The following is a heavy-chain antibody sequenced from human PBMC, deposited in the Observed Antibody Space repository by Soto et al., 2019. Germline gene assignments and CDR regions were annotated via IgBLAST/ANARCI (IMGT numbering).Heavy chain of an antibody. CDR3: AREGIDYGFLDY. CDR2: IYYSGST. J-gene: IGHJ4*02. CDR1: GGSISSGDYY. V-gene: IGHV4-30-4*01. Sequence: SETLSLTCTVSGGSISSGDYYWSWIRQPPGKGLEWIGYIYYSGSTYYNPSLKSRVTISVDTSKNQFSLKLSSVTAADTAVYYCAREGIDYGFLDYWGQGTLVTVSS. D-gene: IGHD3-10*01.